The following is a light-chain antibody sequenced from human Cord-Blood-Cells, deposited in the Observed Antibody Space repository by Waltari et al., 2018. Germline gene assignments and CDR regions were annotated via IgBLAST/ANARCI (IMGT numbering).Light chain of an antibody. V-gene: IGKV3-11*01. J-gene: IGKJ5*01. CDR2: DAS. Sequence: ELVLTQSPATLSLSPGDRATLSCRASQSVSSYLACYQQKPGQAPRLLIHDASNRATGIPARFSGGGSGTDFTLTISSLEPEDFAVYYCQQRSNLITFGQGTRLEIK. CDR1: QSVSSY. CDR3: QQRSNLIT.